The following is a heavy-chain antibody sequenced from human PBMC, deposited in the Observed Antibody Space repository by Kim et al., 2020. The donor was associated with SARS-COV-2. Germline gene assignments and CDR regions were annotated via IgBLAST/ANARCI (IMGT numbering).Heavy chain of an antibody. CDR2: INTNTGNP. CDR3: ARDPSDYYDFWSGYLGYYGMDV. CDR1: GYTFTSYA. D-gene: IGHD3-3*01. Sequence: ASVKVSCKASGYTFTSYAMNWVRQAPGQGLEWMGWINTNTGNPTYAQGFTGRFVFSLDTSVSTAYLQISSLKAEDTAVYYCARDPSDYYDFWSGYLGYYGMDVWGQGTTVTGSS. V-gene: IGHV7-4-1*02. J-gene: IGHJ6*02.